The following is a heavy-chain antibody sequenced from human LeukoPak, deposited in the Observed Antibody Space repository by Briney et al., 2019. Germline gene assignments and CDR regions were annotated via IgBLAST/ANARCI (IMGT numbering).Heavy chain of an antibody. CDR1: GFAFSSYS. J-gene: IGHJ4*02. CDR2: ISGNSSTI. D-gene: IGHD6-19*01. CDR3: ARGAEYSSGWFDY. Sequence: GGSLRLSCAASGFAFSSYSMNWVRQAPGKGLECLSYISGNSSTIYYSDSVKGRFTISRDNSKNTLYLQMNSLRAEDTAVYYCARGAEYSSGWFDYWGQGTLVTVSS. V-gene: IGHV3-48*01.